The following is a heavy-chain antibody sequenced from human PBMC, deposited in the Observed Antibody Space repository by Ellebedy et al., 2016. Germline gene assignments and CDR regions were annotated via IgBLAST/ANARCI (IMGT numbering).Heavy chain of an antibody. V-gene: IGHV1-18*04. Sequence: ASVKVSCKASGYTVTSYGITWVRQAPGLGLEWVGWISTYTGDTNYAQKLQGRVTMTTDTSTSTAYMDLRSLRSDDTAVYYCARGGYDSSGYYLDYWGQGTLVTVSS. J-gene: IGHJ4*02. D-gene: IGHD3-22*01. CDR2: ISTYTGDT. CDR3: ARGGYDSSGYYLDY. CDR1: GYTVTSYG.